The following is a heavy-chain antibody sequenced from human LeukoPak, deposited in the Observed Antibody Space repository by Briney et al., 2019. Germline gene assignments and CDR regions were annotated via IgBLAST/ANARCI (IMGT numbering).Heavy chain of an antibody. CDR1: GFTVSTNY. D-gene: IGHD1-26*01. V-gene: IGHV3-66*01. J-gene: IGHJ6*02. CDR3: ARDPVGATPHYYYGLDV. Sequence: SGGSLRLSCAGSGFTVSTNYMCWVRQAPGKGLEWVSIIYSGGSTYYADSVKGRFTISRDNSKNTLYLQMNSLRAEDTAVYYCARDPVGATPHYYYGLDVWGQGTTVTVSS. CDR2: IYSGGST.